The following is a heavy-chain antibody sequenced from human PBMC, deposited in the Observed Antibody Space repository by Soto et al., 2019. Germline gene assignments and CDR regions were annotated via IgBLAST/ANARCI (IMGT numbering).Heavy chain of an antibody. CDR2: ISSSGSTI. CDR3: ARGVRYCSSTSCYDYMDV. V-gene: IGHV3-11*01. D-gene: IGHD2-2*01. J-gene: IGHJ6*03. Sequence: QVQLVESGGGLVKPGGSLRLSCAASGFTFSDYYMSWIRQAPGKGLEWVSYISSSGSTIYYADSVKGRFTISRDNAKNSLYLQINSLRAEDTAVYYCARGVRYCSSTSCYDYMDVWGKGTTVTVSS. CDR1: GFTFSDYY.